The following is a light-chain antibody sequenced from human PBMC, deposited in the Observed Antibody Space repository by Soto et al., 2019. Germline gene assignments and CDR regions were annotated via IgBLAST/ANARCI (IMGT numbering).Light chain of an antibody. CDR3: MQSTQLPPT. CDR2: EVS. Sequence: VVMTQTPLSLSVAPGQPASISCKSSQSLLHITGETFLFWYLQKPGQSPQLLIYEVSTRVSGLPDRFSGSGSGTDFTLEISRVETDDVGIYYCMQSTQLPPTFGQGTRLEIK. J-gene: IGKJ5*01. V-gene: IGKV2D-29*02. CDR1: QSLLHITGETF.